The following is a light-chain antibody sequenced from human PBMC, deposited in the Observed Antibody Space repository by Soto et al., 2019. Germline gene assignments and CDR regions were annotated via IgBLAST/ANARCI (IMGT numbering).Light chain of an antibody. CDR2: EVT. CDR1: SSDVGGYNF. Sequence: QSVLTQTASVSGSPGQSITISCTGTSSDVGGYNFFSWYQQHPGKATKLIIHEVTNRPSGVSGRFSGSKSGNTAFLTISGLHAEDEAVYYCCSHSSSITGMFGGGTKLTVL. CDR3: CSHSSSITGM. V-gene: IGLV2-14*03. J-gene: IGLJ3*02.